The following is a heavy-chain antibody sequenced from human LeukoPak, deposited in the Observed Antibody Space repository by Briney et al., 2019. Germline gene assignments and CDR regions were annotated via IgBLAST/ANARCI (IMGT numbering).Heavy chain of an antibody. CDR1: GFTFSSYS. D-gene: IGHD2-2*01. J-gene: IGHJ3*02. V-gene: IGHV3-21*01. CDR3: ARGVVVVPAAVPGGAFDI. Sequence: GGSLRLSCAASGFTFSSYSMNWVRQAPGKGLEWVSSISSSSSYIYYADSVKGRFTISRDNAKNSLYLQMNSLRAEDTAVYYCARGVVVVPAAVPGGAFDIWGQGTMVTVSS. CDR2: ISSSSSYI.